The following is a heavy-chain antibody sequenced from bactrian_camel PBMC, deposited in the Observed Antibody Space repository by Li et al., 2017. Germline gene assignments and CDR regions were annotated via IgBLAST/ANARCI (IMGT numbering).Heavy chain of an antibody. CDR2: IHVDSGNT. Sequence: HVQLVESGGGLVQAGGSLRLSCAASGFTFSDTYMHWVRQAPGKGLEWVSSIHVDSGNTNSADSEKGRFSISQDNAKKTVYLQMNSLKPEDTAMYYCAADSISRSGGYCWDAEAYHYWGQGTQVTVS. CDR1: GFTFSDTY. D-gene: IGHD2*01. CDR3: AADSISRSGGYCWDAEAYHY. V-gene: IGHV3-2*01. J-gene: IGHJ4*01.